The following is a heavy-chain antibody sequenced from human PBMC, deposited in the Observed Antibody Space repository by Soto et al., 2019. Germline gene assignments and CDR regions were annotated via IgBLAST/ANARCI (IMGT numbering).Heavy chain of an antibody. CDR2: VHYTGNT. CDR1: GGSISSGGYY. V-gene: IGHV4-30-4*08. D-gene: IGHD2-15*01. J-gene: IGHJ6*02. CDR3: ARDHCRGGSCDYGMDV. Sequence: PSETLSLTCTVSGGSISSGGYYWSWIRQHPGKGLEWIGCVHYTGNTYHNPSLKSRVAISVDTSKNQFSLKLRSVTAADTAVYYCARDHCRGGSCDYGMDVWGQGTTVTVSS.